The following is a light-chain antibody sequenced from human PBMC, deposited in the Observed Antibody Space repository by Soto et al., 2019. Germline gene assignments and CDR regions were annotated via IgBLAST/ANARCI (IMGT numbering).Light chain of an antibody. V-gene: IGKV1-39*01. Sequence: DIQMTQSPSSLSASVGDRVTITCRASQSISSYLNWYQQKPGKAPKLLIYKASSLQSGVPSRFSGSGYGTDFTLTISRLEPEDFAVYYCQQYGSSPSFGGGTKVDIK. J-gene: IGKJ4*01. CDR1: QSISSY. CDR3: QQYGSSPS. CDR2: KAS.